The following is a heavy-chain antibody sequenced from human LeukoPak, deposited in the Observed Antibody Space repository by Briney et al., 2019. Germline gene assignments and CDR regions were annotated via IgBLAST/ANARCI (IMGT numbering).Heavy chain of an antibody. CDR2: MNDSGRT. J-gene: IGHJ5*02. Sequence: SETLSLTCAVEDESLNGYYGSWIRQPPGKWLEWIGEMNDSGRTTYNPSLERRATISAQRSKNQFSLKLTSVTAADTAVYYCASGSWSRRFAPWGQGTLVTVSS. CDR3: ASGSWSRRFAP. V-gene: IGHV4-34*01. D-gene: IGHD1-14*01. CDR1: DESLNGYY.